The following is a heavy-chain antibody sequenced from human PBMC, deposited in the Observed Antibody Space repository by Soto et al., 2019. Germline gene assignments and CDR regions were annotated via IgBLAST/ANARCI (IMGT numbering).Heavy chain of an antibody. D-gene: IGHD3-10*01. Sequence: GGSLRLSCAASGFTFSSYAMSWVRQAPGKGLEWVSAISGSGGSTYYADSVKGRFTISRDNSKNTLYLQMNSLRAEDTAVYYCAKDSGSSRGLLWFGEPLRTSKRTPMDVWGKGTTVTVSS. V-gene: IGHV3-23*01. CDR1: GFTFSSYA. CDR2: ISGSGGST. J-gene: IGHJ6*04. CDR3: AKDSGSSRGLLWFGEPLRTSKRTPMDV.